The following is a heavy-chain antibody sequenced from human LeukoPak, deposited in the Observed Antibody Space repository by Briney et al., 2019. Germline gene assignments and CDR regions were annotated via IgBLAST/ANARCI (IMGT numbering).Heavy chain of an antibody. CDR3: ARVPGARSSWYVGQYYYYGMDV. CDR1: GFTVSSNY. D-gene: IGHD6-13*01. CDR2: IYSGGST. V-gene: IGHV3-53*01. J-gene: IGHJ6*02. Sequence: GGSLRLSCAASGFTVSSNYMSWVRQAPGKGLEWVSIIYSGGSTYYADSVKGRFTISRDNSKNTLYFQMNSLRAEDTAVYYCARVPGARSSWYVGQYYYYGMDVWGQGTTVTVSS.